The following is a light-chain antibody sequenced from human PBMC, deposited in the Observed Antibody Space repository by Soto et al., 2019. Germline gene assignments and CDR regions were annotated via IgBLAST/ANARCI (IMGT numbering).Light chain of an antibody. Sequence: EIVMTQSPATLSVSPGERATLSCRASQSVSSNLAWHQQKPGQAPRILMYDASNRATGIPARFSGSGSGTDFTLTISSLEPEDFAVYYCQQRSNWPPTFGGGTKVDI. V-gene: IGKV3-11*01. J-gene: IGKJ4*01. CDR3: QQRSNWPPT. CDR2: DAS. CDR1: QSVSSN.